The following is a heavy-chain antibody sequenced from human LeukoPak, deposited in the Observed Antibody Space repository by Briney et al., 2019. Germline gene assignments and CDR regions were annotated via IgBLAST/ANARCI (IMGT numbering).Heavy chain of an antibody. V-gene: IGHV3-66*01. CDR1: GFTVSSNY. Sequence: GGSLRLPCAASGFTVSSNYMSWVRQAPGKGLEWVSVIYSGGSTYYADSVKGRFTISRDNSKNTLYLQMNSLRAEDTAVYYCASVGFGHRGLYWGQGTLVTVSS. CDR3: ASVGFGHRGLY. CDR2: IYSGGST. D-gene: IGHD3-10*01. J-gene: IGHJ4*02.